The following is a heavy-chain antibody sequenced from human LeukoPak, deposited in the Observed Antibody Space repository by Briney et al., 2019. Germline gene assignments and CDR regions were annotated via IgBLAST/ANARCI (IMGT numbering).Heavy chain of an antibody. Sequence: GGSLRLSCAASGFTFSSYEMNWVRQAPGKGLEWVSYISSSGSTIYYADSVKGRFTISRDNSKNTLYLQMNSLRAEDTAVYYCAKRAVGYTTLFDYWGQGTLVTVSS. CDR3: AKRAVGYTTLFDY. V-gene: IGHV3-48*03. D-gene: IGHD1-1*01. CDR2: ISSSGSTI. J-gene: IGHJ4*02. CDR1: GFTFSSYE.